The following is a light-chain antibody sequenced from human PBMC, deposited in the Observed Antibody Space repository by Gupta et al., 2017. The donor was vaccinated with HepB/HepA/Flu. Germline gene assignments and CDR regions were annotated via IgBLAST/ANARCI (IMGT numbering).Light chain of an antibody. J-gene: IGKJ4*01. CDR1: QSITNY. V-gene: IGKV1-39*01. Sequence: DIQMTQSPYSVSASVGDSVTITCRASQSITNYLDWYQQKPGKAPKLLIYAASSLQGGVPSRFSGSGSGTDFTLTITSLQPEDSATYYCQQSYSSPLTFGGGTKVEIK. CDR3: QQSYSSPLT. CDR2: AAS.